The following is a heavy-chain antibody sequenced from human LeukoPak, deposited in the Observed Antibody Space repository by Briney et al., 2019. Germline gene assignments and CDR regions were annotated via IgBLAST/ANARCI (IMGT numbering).Heavy chain of an antibody. CDR3: AKDPPCSGGTCYGYFES. Sequence: GGSLRLSCAASGFTFSTYAMNWVRQAPGKGLEWVSIISGSGGNTFYADAVKGRFTISRDNSKSTLYLQKNNLRDEDTAVYYCAKDPPCSGGTCYGYFESWGQGTLVTVSS. CDR2: ISGSGGNT. J-gene: IGHJ4*02. V-gene: IGHV3-23*01. CDR1: GFTFSTYA. D-gene: IGHD2-15*01.